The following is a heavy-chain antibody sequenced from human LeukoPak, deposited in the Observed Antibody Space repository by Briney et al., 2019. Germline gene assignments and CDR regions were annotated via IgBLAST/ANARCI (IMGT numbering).Heavy chain of an antibody. Sequence: PGGSLRLSCAGSGFTFSSYNMNWVRQAPGKGLEWVSSISGSSSYIYYADSVKGRFTISRGNAKNSVYLQMNSLRAEDTAMYYCANGDGQYYFDYWGQGTLITVSS. V-gene: IGHV3-21*01. CDR2: ISGSSSYI. D-gene: IGHD5-24*01. J-gene: IGHJ4*02. CDR1: GFTFSSYN. CDR3: ANGDGQYYFDY.